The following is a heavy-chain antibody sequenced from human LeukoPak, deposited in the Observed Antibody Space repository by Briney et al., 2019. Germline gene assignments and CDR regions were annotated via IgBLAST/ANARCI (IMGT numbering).Heavy chain of an antibody. J-gene: IGHJ4*02. Sequence: PGGSLRLSCAASGFAFSDYYMSWIRQAPGKGLEWVSYISSSGGTIYYADSVKGRFTISRDNAKNSLYLQMNSLRAEDTAVYYCARVYHDPAFDYWGQGTLVTVSS. CDR1: GFAFSDYY. D-gene: IGHD1-1*01. V-gene: IGHV3-11*01. CDR2: ISSSGGTI. CDR3: ARVYHDPAFDY.